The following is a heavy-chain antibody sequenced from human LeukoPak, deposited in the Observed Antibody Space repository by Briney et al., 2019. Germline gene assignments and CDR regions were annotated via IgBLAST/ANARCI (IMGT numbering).Heavy chain of an antibody. CDR1: GITFSNYA. CDR3: AGRPTGYSSGYIH. D-gene: IGHD5-18*01. CDR2: ISGSAHKI. Sequence: GGSLRLSCVASGITFSNYAVSWVHQAPEKGLDWVSVISGSAHKIRYADSVKGRFTISRDNSENTVYLQMNNLRVEDTAVYYCAGRPTGYSSGYIHWGQGTLVTVPS. V-gene: IGHV3-23*01. J-gene: IGHJ4*02.